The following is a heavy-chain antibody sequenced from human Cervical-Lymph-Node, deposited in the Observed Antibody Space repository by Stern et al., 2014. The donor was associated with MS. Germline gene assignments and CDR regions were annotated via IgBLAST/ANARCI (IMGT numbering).Heavy chain of an antibody. J-gene: IGHJ4*02. D-gene: IGHD6-13*01. CDR3: ASGTRSSWYFDF. CDR2: IIPIFETA. V-gene: IGHV1-69*01. Sequence: VQLVESGAEVKKPGSSMKVSCKASGDTFSSDAIGWVRQAPGQGLEWMGGIIPIFETANYAQKFQGRVTITADQSTKTAYLELSSLTSGDPAMYFCASGTRSSWYFDFWGPGTLVTVST. CDR1: GDTFSSDA.